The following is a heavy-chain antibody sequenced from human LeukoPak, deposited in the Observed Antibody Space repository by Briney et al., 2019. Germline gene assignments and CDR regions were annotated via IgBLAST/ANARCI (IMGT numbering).Heavy chain of an antibody. J-gene: IGHJ3*02. D-gene: IGHD1-7*01. CDR1: GYTFTSYD. V-gene: IGHV1-69*06. Sequence: SVKVSCKASGYTFTSYDINWVRQAPGQGLEWMGGIIPIFGTANYAQKFQGRVTITADKSTSTAYMELSSLRSEDTAVYYCARVMNWNSRDAFDIWGQGTMVTVSS. CDR2: IIPIFGTA. CDR3: ARVMNWNSRDAFDI.